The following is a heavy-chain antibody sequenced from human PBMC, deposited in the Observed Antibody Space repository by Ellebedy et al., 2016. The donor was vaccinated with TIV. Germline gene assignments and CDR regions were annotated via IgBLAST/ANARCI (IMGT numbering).Heavy chain of an antibody. Sequence: SETLSLTCTVSGGSISSSSYYWGWIRQPPGKGLEWIGYIYYSGSTNYNPSLKSRVTISVDTSKNQFSLKLSSVTAADTAVYYCARDGDSSGSRSDAFDIWGQGTMVTVSS. CDR1: GGSISSSSYY. CDR3: ARDGDSSGSRSDAFDI. J-gene: IGHJ3*02. CDR2: IYYSGST. D-gene: IGHD3-22*01. V-gene: IGHV4-61*01.